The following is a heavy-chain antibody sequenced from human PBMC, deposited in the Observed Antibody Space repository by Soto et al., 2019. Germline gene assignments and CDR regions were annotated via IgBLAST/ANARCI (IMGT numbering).Heavy chain of an antibody. CDR2: ISSTSSYI. CDR1: GFTFSSYA. J-gene: IGHJ4*02. V-gene: IGHV3-21*01. CDR3: ARGESTGTPFFDS. D-gene: IGHD1-1*01. Sequence: GGSLRLSCAASGFTFSSYAMHWVRQAPGKGLEWVSSISSTSSYIFYTDSVKDRFTISRDNAKKSLYLQMNSLRAEDTAVYYCARGESTGTPFFDSWGQGTLVTVSS.